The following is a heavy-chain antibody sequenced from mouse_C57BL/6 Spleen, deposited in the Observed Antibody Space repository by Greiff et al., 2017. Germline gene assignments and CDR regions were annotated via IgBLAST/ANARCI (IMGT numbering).Heavy chain of an antibody. V-gene: IGHV1-82*01. J-gene: IGHJ4*01. CDR2: IYPGDGDT. CDR3: ARGGYYYGSSLNYYAMDY. CDR1: GYAFSSSW. D-gene: IGHD1-1*01. Sequence: VHLVESGPELVKPGASVQISCKASGYAFSSSWMNWVKQRPGKGLEWIGRIYPGDGDTNYNGKFKGKATLTADKSSSTAYMHLSSLTSEDSAVYFCARGGYYYGSSLNYYAMDYWGQGTSVTVSS.